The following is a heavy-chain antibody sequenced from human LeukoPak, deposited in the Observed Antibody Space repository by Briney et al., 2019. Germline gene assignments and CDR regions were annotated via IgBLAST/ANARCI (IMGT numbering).Heavy chain of an antibody. CDR2: IYYSGST. CDR1: GGSISSYY. Sequence: SETLSLTCTVSGGSISSYYWSWIRQPPGKGLEWIGYIYYSGSTNYNPSLKSRVTISVDTSKNQFSLKLSSVTAADTAVYYYARQRYSSSWYWFDPWGQGTLVTVSS. V-gene: IGHV4-59*08. D-gene: IGHD6-13*01. J-gene: IGHJ5*02. CDR3: ARQRYSSSWYWFDP.